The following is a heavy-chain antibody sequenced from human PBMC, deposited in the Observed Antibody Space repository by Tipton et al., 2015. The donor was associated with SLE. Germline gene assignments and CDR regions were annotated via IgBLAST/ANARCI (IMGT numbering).Heavy chain of an antibody. Sequence: SLRLSCAASGFTFDDYGMSWVRQAPGKGLEWVSGINWNGGSTGYADSVKGRFTISRDNAKNSLYLQMNSLRAEDTAVYYCARGPNYYGSGSYLHFDYWGQGTLVTVSS. V-gene: IGHV3-20*04. CDR2: INWNGGST. CDR3: ARGPNYYGSGSYLHFDY. D-gene: IGHD3-10*01. J-gene: IGHJ4*02. CDR1: GFTFDDYG.